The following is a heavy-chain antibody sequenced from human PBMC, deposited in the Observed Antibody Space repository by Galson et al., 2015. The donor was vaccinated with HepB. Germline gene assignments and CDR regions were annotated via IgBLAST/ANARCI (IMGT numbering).Heavy chain of an antibody. CDR1: GFTFSSYA. V-gene: IGHV3-23*01. CDR2: ISGSGGST. Sequence: SLRLSCAASGFTFSSYAMSWVRQAPGKGLEWVSAISGSGGSTYYADSVKGRFTISRDNSKNTLYLQMNSLRAEDTAVYYCAKGSVAGMKEAYYFDYWGQGTLVTVSS. J-gene: IGHJ4*02. D-gene: IGHD6-19*01. CDR3: AKGSVAGMKEAYYFDY.